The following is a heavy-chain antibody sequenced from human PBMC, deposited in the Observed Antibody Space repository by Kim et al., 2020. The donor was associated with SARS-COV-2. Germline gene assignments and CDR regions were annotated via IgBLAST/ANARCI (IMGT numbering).Heavy chain of an antibody. V-gene: IGHV5-10-1*01. Sequence: DSYTAYSPSLQGHVVMSADKSISTAYLQWSSLRASDTAIYYCAIYDSAFDFWGQGTLVTVSS. CDR3: AIYDSAFDF. D-gene: IGHD3-10*01. CDR2: DSYT. J-gene: IGHJ4*02.